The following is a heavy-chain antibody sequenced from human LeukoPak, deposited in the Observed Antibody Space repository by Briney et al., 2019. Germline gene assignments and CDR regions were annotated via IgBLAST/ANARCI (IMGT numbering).Heavy chain of an antibody. J-gene: IGHJ3*02. CDR2: ISSSSSYT. V-gene: IGHV3-11*06. CDR3: ARARRSVYYDILTAKDAFDI. Sequence: PGGSLRFSCAASGFTFSDYYMSWIRQAPGKGLEWVSYISSSSSYTNYADSVKGRFTISRDNAKNSLYLQMNSLRAEDTAVYYCARARRSVYYDILTAKDAFDIWGQGTMVTVSS. CDR1: GFTFSDYY. D-gene: IGHD3-9*01.